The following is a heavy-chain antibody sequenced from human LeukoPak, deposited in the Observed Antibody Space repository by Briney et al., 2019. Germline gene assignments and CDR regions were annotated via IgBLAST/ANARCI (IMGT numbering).Heavy chain of an antibody. CDR1: GGSFSGYY. J-gene: IGHJ4*02. CDR3: ARGDPSRYCSGGSCYSVQLWFDY. D-gene: IGHD2-15*01. Sequence: SETLSLTCAVYGGSFSGYYWSWIRRPPGKGLEWIGEINESGTTNYNPSPKSRVTMSTDTAKNQFSLRLTSVTAADTAIYYCARGDPSRYCSGGSCYSVQLWFDYWGQGTLVTVSS. V-gene: IGHV4-34*01. CDR2: INESGTT.